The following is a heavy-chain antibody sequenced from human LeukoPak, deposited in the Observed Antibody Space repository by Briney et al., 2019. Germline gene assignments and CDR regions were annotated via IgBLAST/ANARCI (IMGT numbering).Heavy chain of an antibody. Sequence: GPLRLSCAASGFTFSSYGMHWVRQAPGKGLEWVAVISYDGSNKYYADPVKGRFTISRDNAKNSLYLQMNSLRAEDTAVYYCARDNRGIGDAFDIWGQGTMVTVSS. D-gene: IGHD3-10*01. J-gene: IGHJ3*02. CDR1: GFTFSSYG. V-gene: IGHV3-30*03. CDR2: ISYDGSNK. CDR3: ARDNRGIGDAFDI.